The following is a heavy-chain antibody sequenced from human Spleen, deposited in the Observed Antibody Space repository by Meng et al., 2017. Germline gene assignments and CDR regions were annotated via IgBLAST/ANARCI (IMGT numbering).Heavy chain of an antibody. CDR1: GGSISSYY. J-gene: IGHJ6*02. V-gene: IGHV4-59*08. CDR2: IYYSGST. CDR3: ATPYYYGSGSYGV. Sequence: GSLRLSCTVSGGSISSYYWSWIRQTPGKGLEWIGHIYYSGSTNYNPSLKSRVTISVDTSKNQSSLKLSSVTAADTAVYYCATPYYYGSGSYGVWGQGTTVTVSS. D-gene: IGHD3-10*01.